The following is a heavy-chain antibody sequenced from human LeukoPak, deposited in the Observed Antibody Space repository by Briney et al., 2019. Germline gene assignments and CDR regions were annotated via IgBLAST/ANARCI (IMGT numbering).Heavy chain of an antibody. Sequence: GGSLRLSCAASGFTFTTYWMSWVRQAPGKGLEWVANINQDGSEKYFVDSVKGRFTISRDNAKNSLYLQMNSLRAEDTAVYYCARDIVGATDYWGQGTLVTVSS. D-gene: IGHD1-26*01. CDR1: GFTFTTYW. V-gene: IGHV3-7*01. CDR3: ARDIVGATDY. J-gene: IGHJ4*02. CDR2: INQDGSEK.